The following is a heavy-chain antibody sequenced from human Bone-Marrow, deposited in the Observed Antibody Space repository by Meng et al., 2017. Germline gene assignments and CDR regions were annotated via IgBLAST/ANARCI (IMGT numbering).Heavy chain of an antibody. CDR2: ISYDGSNK. Sequence: GESLKISCAASGFTFSSYAMHWVRQAPGKGLEWVAVISYDGSNKYYADSVKGRFTISRDDSKNTLYLQMNSLKTEDTAVYYCTTDPRRYYYDSSGYYPFDYWGQGTLVTVSS. D-gene: IGHD3-22*01. V-gene: IGHV3-30*04. CDR1: GFTFSSYA. CDR3: TTDPRRYYYDSSGYYPFDY. J-gene: IGHJ4*02.